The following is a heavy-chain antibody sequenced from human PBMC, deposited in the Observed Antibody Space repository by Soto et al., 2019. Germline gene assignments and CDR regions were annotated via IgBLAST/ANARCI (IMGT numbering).Heavy chain of an antibody. CDR2: INAGNGNT. Sequence: ASVKVSCKASGYTFTSYAMHWVRQAPGQRLEWMGWINAGNGNTKYSQKFQGRVTITRDTSASTAYMELSSLRSEDTAVYYCARGRNTETGFDIWGQGTMVTVSS. CDR1: GYTFTSYA. V-gene: IGHV1-3*01. J-gene: IGHJ3*02. D-gene: IGHD4-17*01. CDR3: ARGRNTETGFDI.